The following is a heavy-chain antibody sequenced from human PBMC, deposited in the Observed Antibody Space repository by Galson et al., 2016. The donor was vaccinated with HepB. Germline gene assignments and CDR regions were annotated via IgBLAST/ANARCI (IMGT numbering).Heavy chain of an antibody. D-gene: IGHD3-16*02. Sequence: SLRLSCAASGFTFSDYAMSWGRQAPGKGLEWVSSISSNVGSTYYADSVKGRFTISRDNSKNTLYLQMNSLRAEDTAVYYCAKAYDYVWGSYRLSHNFDYWGQGTLVTVSS. CDR1: GFTFSDYA. CDR3: AKAYDYVWGSYRLSHNFDY. V-gene: IGHV3-23*01. J-gene: IGHJ4*02. CDR2: ISSNVGST.